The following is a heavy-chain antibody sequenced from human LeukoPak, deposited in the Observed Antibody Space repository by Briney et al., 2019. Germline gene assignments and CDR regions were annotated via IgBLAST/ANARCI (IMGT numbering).Heavy chain of an antibody. D-gene: IGHD6-13*01. CDR3: ARDVSSSWSVGYYYYGMDV. Sequence: SQTLSLTCAISGDSVSSNSAAWNWIRQSPSRGLEWLGRTYYRAKWYNDYSVSVKSRITINPDTSKNPFSLQLNSVTPEDTAVYYCARDVSSSWSVGYYYYGMDVWGQGTTVTVSS. V-gene: IGHV6-1*01. CDR1: GDSVSSNSAA. CDR2: TYYRAKWYN. J-gene: IGHJ6*02.